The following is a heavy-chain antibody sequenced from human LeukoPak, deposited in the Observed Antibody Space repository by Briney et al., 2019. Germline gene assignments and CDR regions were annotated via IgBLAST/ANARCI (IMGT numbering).Heavy chain of an antibody. CDR1: GFTFRRHW. J-gene: IGHJ4*02. CDR3: ARDGLSVAAAGIYYFDY. D-gene: IGHD6-13*01. Sequence: GGSLRPSCAASGFTFRRHWMHWVRQAPGKGLVWVSSISSSSSYIYYADSVKGRFTISRDNAKNSLYLQMNSLGAEDTAVYYCARDGLSVAAAGIYYFDYWGQGTLVTVSS. CDR2: ISSSSSYI. V-gene: IGHV3-21*01.